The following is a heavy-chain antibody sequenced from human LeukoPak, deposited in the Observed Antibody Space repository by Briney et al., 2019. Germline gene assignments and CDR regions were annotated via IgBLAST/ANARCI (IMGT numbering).Heavy chain of an antibody. J-gene: IGHJ4*02. CDR3: ARGAPIVTEN. Sequence: PSETLSLTCTVSGGSISSGSYYWSWIRQPAGKGLEWIGRIYTSGSTNYNPSLKSRVTISVDTSKNQFSLKLSSVTAADTAVYYCARGAPIVTENWGQGTLVTVSS. D-gene: IGHD2/OR15-2a*01. CDR1: GGSISSGSYY. CDR2: IYTSGST. V-gene: IGHV4-61*02.